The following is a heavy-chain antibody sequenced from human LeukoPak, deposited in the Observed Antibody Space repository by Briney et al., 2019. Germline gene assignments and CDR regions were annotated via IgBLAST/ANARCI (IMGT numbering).Heavy chain of an antibody. CDR2: ISWNSVRM. V-gene: IGHV3-9*03. Sequence: GGSLRLSCVASGFTFSSYWMTWVRQAPGKGLEWVARISWNSVRMDYADSVKGRFTIARDNAKNSLYLQMNSLRVEDMALYYCVKDMSGSNDAFDIWGQGTMVSVSS. CDR1: GFTFSSYW. J-gene: IGHJ3*02. CDR3: VKDMSGSNDAFDI. D-gene: IGHD1-26*01.